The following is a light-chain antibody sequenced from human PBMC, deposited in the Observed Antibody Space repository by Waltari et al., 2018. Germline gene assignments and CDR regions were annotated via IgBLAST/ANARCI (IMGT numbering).Light chain of an antibody. Sequence: EIVLTQSPGTLSLSPGERATISCRASQSVSSNYLAWYQQKPGQAPRLLIYGASSMATCIPGRFSGRGSGTDFTLTISRLEPEDFAVYYCQQDGSSPPTFGQGTRVE. J-gene: IGKJ1*01. CDR1: QSVSSNY. CDR3: QQDGSSPPT. V-gene: IGKV3-20*01. CDR2: GAS.